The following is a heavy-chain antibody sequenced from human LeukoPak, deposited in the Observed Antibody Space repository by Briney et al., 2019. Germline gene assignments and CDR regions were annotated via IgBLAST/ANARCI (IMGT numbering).Heavy chain of an antibody. D-gene: IGHD4-17*01. CDR2: ISSSSYI. CDR1: GFTFSGYS. J-gene: IGHJ5*02. V-gene: IGHV3-21*01. CDR3: ARGYDYGPKFDP. Sequence: PGGSLRLSCAASGFTFSGYSMNWVRQAPGKGLEWVSSISSSSYIYYADSVKGRFTISRDNAKNSLYLQMNSLRAEDTAVYYCARGYDYGPKFDPWGQGTLVTVSS.